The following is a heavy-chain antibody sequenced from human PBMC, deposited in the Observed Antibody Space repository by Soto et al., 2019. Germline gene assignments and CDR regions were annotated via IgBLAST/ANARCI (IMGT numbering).Heavy chain of an antibody. Sequence: ASVKVSCKASGYTFTSYDMHWVRQAPGQRLEWMGWINAGNGNTKYSQKFQGRVTITRDTSASTAYMELSSLRSDDTAVYYCARDFTPLAYCGGDCYSPFDYWGQGTLVTVS. V-gene: IGHV1-3*01. CDR1: GYTFTSYD. CDR3: ARDFTPLAYCGGDCYSPFDY. J-gene: IGHJ4*02. CDR2: INAGNGNT. D-gene: IGHD2-21*02.